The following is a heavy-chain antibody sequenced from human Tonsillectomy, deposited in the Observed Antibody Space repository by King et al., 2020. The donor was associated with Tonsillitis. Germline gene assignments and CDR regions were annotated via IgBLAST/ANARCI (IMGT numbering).Heavy chain of an antibody. CDR1: GGSISSYY. CDR2: VHYTGST. Sequence: QLQESGPGLVKPSGTLSLTCTVSGGSISSYYWNWIRQPPGKGLEWVASVHYTGSTNYNPSLKSRVTISLDTSKNQFSLELSSVTAADTALYYCARETYGDFALDYWGQGTLVTVSS. CDR3: ARETYGDFALDY. J-gene: IGHJ4*02. V-gene: IGHV4-59*01. D-gene: IGHD4-17*01.